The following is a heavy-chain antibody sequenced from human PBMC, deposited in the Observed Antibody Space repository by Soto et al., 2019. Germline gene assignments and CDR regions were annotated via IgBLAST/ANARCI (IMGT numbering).Heavy chain of an antibody. V-gene: IGHV3-15*01. CDR2: IKSKTDGGTA. CDR3: TTGIYYDMLTGYHNVAY. CDR1: GVNVSHPG. D-gene: IGHD3-9*01. Sequence: GCMRLSSAPSGVNVSHPGMTWVRQKAGNGLYWVGRIKSKTDGGTADYATPVKGRFTISRDDSKNTVYLQMNSLKTEDTAVYYCTTGIYYDMLTGYHNVAYWGQGTLVTVS. J-gene: IGHJ4*02.